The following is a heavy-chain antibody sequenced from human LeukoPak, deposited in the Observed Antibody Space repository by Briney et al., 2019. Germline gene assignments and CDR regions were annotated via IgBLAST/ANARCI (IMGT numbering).Heavy chain of an antibody. CDR2: ISAYNGNT. V-gene: IGHV1-18*01. J-gene: IGHJ4*02. CDR3: ARALFDWYSSPWRPYYFDY. Sequence: ASVKVSCKASGYTFTSYGISWVRQAPGQGLEWMGWISAYNGNTNYAQKLQGRVTMTTDTSTSTAYMELRSLGSDDTAVYYCARALFDWYSSPWRPYYFDYWGQGTLVIVSS. CDR1: GYTFTSYG. D-gene: IGHD6-19*01.